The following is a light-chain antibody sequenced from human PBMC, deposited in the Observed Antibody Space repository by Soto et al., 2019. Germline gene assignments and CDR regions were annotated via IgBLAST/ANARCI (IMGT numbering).Light chain of an antibody. CDR3: QQYSSWPLT. J-gene: IGKJ4*01. CDR1: QDIRSS. CDR2: GAS. Sequence: EIVMTQSPATLSVSPGERVTLSCRASQDIRSSLAWYQQKPGQAPRLLIYGASIRATVVPATFSGSGSGTEFTLSISSLQSEHLGVYYCQQYSSWPLTFGVGTKVEIK. V-gene: IGKV3-15*01.